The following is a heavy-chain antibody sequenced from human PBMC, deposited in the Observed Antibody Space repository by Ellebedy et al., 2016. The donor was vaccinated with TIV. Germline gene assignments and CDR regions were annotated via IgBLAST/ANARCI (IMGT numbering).Heavy chain of an antibody. D-gene: IGHD2-2*01. CDR2: VGSGFDT. V-gene: IGHV3-13*01. CDR3: ARGYCSSPYCYDGYYYYMDV. Sequence: GGSLRLSXAASGFTFSNYDMHWVRQVTGKGLEWVALVGSGFDTYYTDSVKGRFTISRDNAQNSLSLQLNDLRDGDTAVYFCARGYCSSPYCYDGYYYYMDVWGTGTTVTVSS. CDR1: GFTFSNYD. J-gene: IGHJ6*03.